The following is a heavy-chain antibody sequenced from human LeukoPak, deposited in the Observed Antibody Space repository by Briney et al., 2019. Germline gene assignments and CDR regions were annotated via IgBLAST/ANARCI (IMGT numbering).Heavy chain of an antibody. D-gene: IGHD1-7*01. J-gene: IGHJ4*02. Sequence: PGGSLRLSCAASAFTFTSYEMNWVRQAPGKGLEWVSYISSSGSTIYYADSVKGRFTISRDNAKNSLYLQMNSLRAEDTAVYYCARDLAYNWNYGIDYWGQGTLVTVSS. CDR2: ISSSGSTI. V-gene: IGHV3-48*03. CDR1: AFTFTSYE. CDR3: ARDLAYNWNYGIDY.